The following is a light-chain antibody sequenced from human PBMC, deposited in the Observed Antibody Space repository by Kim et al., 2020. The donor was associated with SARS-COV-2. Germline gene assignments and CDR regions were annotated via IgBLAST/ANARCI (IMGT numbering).Light chain of an antibody. Sequence: TINCKSPHTVSYTDKNNNHLCWYQQKAGQPPKLLMYLESTRESGVPDRFSGIGSGTDFTLTISSLQAEDVAVYYCQQYYSTPGTFGQGTKVDIK. V-gene: IGKV4-1*01. CDR1: HTVSYTDKNNNH. CDR2: LES. J-gene: IGKJ1*01. CDR3: QQYYSTPGT.